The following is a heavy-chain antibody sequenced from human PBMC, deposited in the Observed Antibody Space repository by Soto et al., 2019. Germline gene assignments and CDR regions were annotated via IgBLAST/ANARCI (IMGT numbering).Heavy chain of an antibody. CDR1: GFTFSSYA. D-gene: IGHD2-15*01. V-gene: IGHV3-23*01. CDR3: AKDFREGVVVVAATTYYFDY. Sequence: PGGSLRLSCAASGFTFSSYAMSWVRQAPGKGLEWVSAISGSGGSTYYADSVKGRFTISRDNSKNTLYLQMNSLRAEDTAVYYCAKDFREGVVVVAATTYYFDYWGQGTPVTVSS. CDR2: ISGSGGST. J-gene: IGHJ4*02.